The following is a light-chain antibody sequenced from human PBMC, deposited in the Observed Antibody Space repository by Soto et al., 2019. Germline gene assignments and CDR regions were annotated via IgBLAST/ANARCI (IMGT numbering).Light chain of an antibody. V-gene: IGKV3-11*01. CDR2: GSF. CDR1: QSVSTY. J-gene: IGKJ5*01. Sequence: EIVLTQSPGTLSLSPGERATLSCRASQSVSTYLAWYQRKPGQAPRLLIYGSFNRATGIPARFSGSGSGTDFTLTISSLEPEDFAVYYCQHRSNWPPTFGQGTRLEIK. CDR3: QHRSNWPPT.